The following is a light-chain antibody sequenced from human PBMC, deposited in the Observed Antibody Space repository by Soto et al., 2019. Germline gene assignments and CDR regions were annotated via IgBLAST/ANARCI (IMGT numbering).Light chain of an antibody. CDR2: GAS. Sequence: EIVLTQSPGTLSLSPGERATLFCRASQSVSSSYLAWYQQKTGQAPRLLIYGASSRATGIPDRFSGSGSGTDFTLTISRLEPEDFTVYYCQQYGISPFTFGPGTKVDVK. V-gene: IGKV3-20*01. CDR1: QSVSSSY. CDR3: QQYGISPFT. J-gene: IGKJ3*01.